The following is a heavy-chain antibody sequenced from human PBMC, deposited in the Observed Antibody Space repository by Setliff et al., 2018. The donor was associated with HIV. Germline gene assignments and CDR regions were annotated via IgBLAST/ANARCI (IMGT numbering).Heavy chain of an antibody. J-gene: IGHJ5*02. CDR1: GGSIISNY. CDR3: ARSPMDPPPYWWFDP. Sequence: PSETLSLTCTASGGSIISNYWSWIRQPPGKGLEWIGYMFYGGNTDYNPSLKGRITISVDTSKNQFSLKLSSVTAADTAVYYCARSPMDPPPYWWFDPWGQGTLVTVSS. D-gene: IGHD2-15*01. CDR2: MFYGGNT. V-gene: IGHV4-59*12.